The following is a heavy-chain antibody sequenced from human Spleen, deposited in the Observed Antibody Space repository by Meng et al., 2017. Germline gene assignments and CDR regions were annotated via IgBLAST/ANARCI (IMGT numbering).Heavy chain of an antibody. V-gene: IGHV4-31*03. J-gene: IGHJ4*02. D-gene: IGHD3-22*01. CDR3: ARDDSSGYSFDN. CDR1: GGSISSGGYY. CDR2: IHYSGST. Sequence: QVQLQESGPGLVKPSQTLSLTCTVSGGSISSGGYYWSWIRQHPGKSLEWIGYIHYSGSTYYNPSLKTRVSISVDTSKKQFSLQLNSVTAADTAVYYCARDDSSGYSFDNWGQGTLVTVSS.